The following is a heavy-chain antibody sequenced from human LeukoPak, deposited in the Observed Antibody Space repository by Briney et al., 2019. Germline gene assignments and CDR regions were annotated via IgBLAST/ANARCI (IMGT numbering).Heavy chain of an antibody. CDR2: INPNSGGT. Sequence: ASVKVSCKASGGTFSSYAISWVRQAPGQGLEWMGWINPNSGGTNYAQKFQGWVTMTRDTSISTAYMELSRLRSDDTAVYYCARGNCSGGSCYESYYFDYWGQGTLVTVSS. CDR1: GGTFSSYA. CDR3: ARGNCSGGSCYESYYFDY. J-gene: IGHJ4*02. V-gene: IGHV1-2*04. D-gene: IGHD2-15*01.